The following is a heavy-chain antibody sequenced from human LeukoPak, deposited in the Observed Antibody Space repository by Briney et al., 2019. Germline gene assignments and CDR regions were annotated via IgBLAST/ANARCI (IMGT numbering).Heavy chain of an antibody. J-gene: IGHJ4*02. V-gene: IGHV4-4*07. Sequence: PSETLSLTCSVSGGSFSNYYWNWIRQPAGKGLEWIGRIYTSGSTNYNPSLKSRVTMSLDMSQKEVSLTLSSMTAADTAVYFCARGSGSYRPLYFFDYRGQGNLVTVSS. D-gene: IGHD3-16*02. CDR1: GGSFSNYY. CDR3: ARGSGSYRPLYFFDY. CDR2: IYTSGST.